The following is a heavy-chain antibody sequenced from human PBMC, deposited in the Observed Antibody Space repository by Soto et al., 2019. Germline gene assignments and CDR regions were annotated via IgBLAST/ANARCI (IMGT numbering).Heavy chain of an antibody. CDR1: GFSFNGYY. CDR2: ISGSGRTI. Sequence: QVRLVESRGGLVKPAGSLRLTCGASGFSFNGYYMSWIRQAPGKGMEWISYISGSGRTISYADSVKGRFTISRDNAKSSLYLHLNNLTAEDTAVYFCARDLGNCFDYSGRGTLVTVS. J-gene: IGHJ4*02. D-gene: IGHD1-26*01. V-gene: IGHV3-11*01. CDR3: ARDLGNCFDY.